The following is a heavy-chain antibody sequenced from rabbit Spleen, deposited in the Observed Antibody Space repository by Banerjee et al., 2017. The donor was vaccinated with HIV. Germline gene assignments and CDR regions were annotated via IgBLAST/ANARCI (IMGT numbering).Heavy chain of an antibody. Sequence: QSLEESGGDLVKPGASLTLTCKASGFDFSSSYYMCWVRQAPGKGLELIACIDTSSVNTADATWAKGRFTTSKTSSTTVTLQMTSLTAADTATYFCARGEHFSVGFSAFAIYLDLWGQGTLGTVS. CDR3: ARGEHFSVGFSAFAIYLDL. V-gene: IGHV1S40*01. CDR1: GFDFSSSYY. CDR2: IDTSSVNT. J-gene: IGHJ3*01. D-gene: IGHD6-1*01.